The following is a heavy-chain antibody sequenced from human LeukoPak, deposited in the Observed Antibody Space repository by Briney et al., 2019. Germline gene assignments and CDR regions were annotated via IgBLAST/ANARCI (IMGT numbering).Heavy chain of an antibody. J-gene: IGHJ5*02. Sequence: GGSLRLSCAASGFTFSSYAMLWVRQAPGKGLEWVAVISYDGSNKYYADSVKGRFTISRDNSKNTLYLQMNSLRAEDTAVYYCARDLGYQLLLNWFDPWGQGTLVTVSS. D-gene: IGHD2-2*01. CDR2: ISYDGSNK. CDR1: GFTFSSYA. V-gene: IGHV3-30-3*01. CDR3: ARDLGYQLLLNWFDP.